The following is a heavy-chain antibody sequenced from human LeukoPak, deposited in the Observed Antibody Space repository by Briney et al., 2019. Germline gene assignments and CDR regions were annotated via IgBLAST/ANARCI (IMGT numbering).Heavy chain of an antibody. D-gene: IGHD2-8*01. CDR3: ARVNGQPPSLDY. CDR1: GYTFTSYG. V-gene: IGHV1-18*04. Sequence: ASVKVSCKASGYTFTSYGISWVRQAPGQGLEWMGWISAYNGNTNFAQKFQGRVTMATDTSTSTAYMELRSLRSDDTAVYYCARVNGQPPSLDYWGQGTLVTVSS. J-gene: IGHJ4*02. CDR2: ISAYNGNT.